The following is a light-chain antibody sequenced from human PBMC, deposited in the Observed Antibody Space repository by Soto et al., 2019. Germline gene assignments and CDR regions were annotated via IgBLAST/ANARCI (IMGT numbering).Light chain of an antibody. CDR3: QQYGSSPFT. CDR1: QSVSSSY. V-gene: IGKV3-20*01. CDR2: GAS. Sequence: EIVLTQSPGTLSLSPGERATLSCRASQSVSSSYLAWYQQKPGQAPRLLIYGASSRATGIPDRFSGSGSGTDFTLTISRLEPEDFAVCYCQQYGSSPFTFGPGTKVAIK. J-gene: IGKJ3*01.